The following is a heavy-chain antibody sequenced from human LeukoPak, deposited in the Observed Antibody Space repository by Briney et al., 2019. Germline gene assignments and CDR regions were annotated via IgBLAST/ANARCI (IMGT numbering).Heavy chain of an antibody. CDR2: INDSGRS. CDR3: ARLVGGNSHEYYYYYYMDV. V-gene: IGHV4-34*01. J-gene: IGHJ6*03. CDR1: GGSFSGYY. D-gene: IGHD4-23*01. Sequence: PSETLSLTCGVYGGSFSGYYWSWIRQPPGKGLEWIGEINDSGRSNYKSSLKSRVTISEDTSKNQFSLKLSSVTAADTAVYYCARLVGGNSHEYYYYYYMDVWGKGTTVTISS.